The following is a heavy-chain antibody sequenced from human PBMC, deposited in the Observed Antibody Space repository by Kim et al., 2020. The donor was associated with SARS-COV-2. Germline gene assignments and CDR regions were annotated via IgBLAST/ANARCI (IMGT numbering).Heavy chain of an antibody. Sequence: ASVKVSCKASGYNFTTYDIHWVRQVPGQGLEWMGWINAGNGNAKYSQNFQGRVTTTRDTSASTAYMELSSLRSEDTAGYYCARGWFGKNYFDYWVQGTLVTVSS. J-gene: IGHJ4*02. CDR3: ARGWFGKNYFDY. D-gene: IGHD3-10*01. CDR1: GYNFTTYD. V-gene: IGHV1-3*01. CDR2: INAGNGNA.